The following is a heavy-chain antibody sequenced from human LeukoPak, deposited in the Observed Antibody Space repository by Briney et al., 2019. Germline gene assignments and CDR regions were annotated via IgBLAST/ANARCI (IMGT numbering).Heavy chain of an antibody. J-gene: IGHJ3*02. CDR3: TRGPYSYDSSGAFDI. D-gene: IGHD3-22*01. V-gene: IGHV4-59*10. CDR2: ISSSGST. Sequence: SETLSLTCAVYGGSFSGYYWSWIRQPAGKGLEWIGRISSSGSTNYNPSLKSRVTISVDTSKNQFSLKLSSVTAADTAVYFCTRGPYSYDSSGAFDIWGQGTMVTVSS. CDR1: GGSFSGYY.